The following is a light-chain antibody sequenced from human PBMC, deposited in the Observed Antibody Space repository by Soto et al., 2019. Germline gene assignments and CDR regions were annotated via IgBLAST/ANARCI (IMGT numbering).Light chain of an antibody. Sequence: QSVLTQPASVSGSPGQSITISCTGTSSDVGGYSYVSWYQHHPGKAPKLMIYEVSNRPSGVSYRFSGSKSGNTASLTISGLQAEDEADYYCNSYTGSGIVFGTGTKVTVL. J-gene: IGLJ1*01. CDR1: SSDVGGYSY. CDR2: EVS. V-gene: IGLV2-14*01. CDR3: NSYTGSGIV.